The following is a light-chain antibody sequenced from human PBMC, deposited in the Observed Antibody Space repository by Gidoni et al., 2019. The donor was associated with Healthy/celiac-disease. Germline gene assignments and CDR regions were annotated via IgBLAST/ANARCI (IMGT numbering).Light chain of an antibody. CDR2: DAS. CDR1: QSVSSS. Sequence: EIVLTQSPATLSLSPGERATLSCRASQSVSSSLAWYQQKPGQAPSLLIYDASNRATGIPARFSGIGSGTDFTLTISSLEPEDFAVYYCQQRSNWPPGTTFGGGTKVEI. J-gene: IGKJ4*01. V-gene: IGKV3-11*01. CDR3: QQRSNWPPGTT.